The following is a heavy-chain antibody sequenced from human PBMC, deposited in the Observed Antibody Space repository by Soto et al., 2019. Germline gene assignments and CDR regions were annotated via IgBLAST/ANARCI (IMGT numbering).Heavy chain of an antibody. J-gene: IGHJ6*02. V-gene: IGHV6-1*01. CDR3: AREVTMIVVVSLRLGMDV. D-gene: IGHD3-22*01. CDR2: TYYRSKWYN. CDR1: GDSVSSNSAA. Sequence: PSQTLSLTCAISGDSVSSNSAAWNWIRQSPSRGLEWLGRTYYRSKWYNDYAVSVKSRITINPDTSKNHFSLQLNSVTPEDTAVYYCAREVTMIVVVSLRLGMDVWGQGTTVTVS.